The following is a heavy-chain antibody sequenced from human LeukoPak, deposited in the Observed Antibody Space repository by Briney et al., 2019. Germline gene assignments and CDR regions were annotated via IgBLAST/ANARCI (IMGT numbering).Heavy chain of an antibody. Sequence: SETLSLTCTVSGGSISDYYWNWMRQPPGKGLEWIGYIYYSGRTNYNPSLKSRVTISVDTSKNQFSLHLSSVTAADTAVYYCARDSTYYYDSSGFYYNYYGMDVRGQGTTVTVSS. CDR2: IYYSGRT. J-gene: IGHJ6*02. V-gene: IGHV4-59*01. CDR3: ARDSTYYYDSSGFYYNYYGMDV. CDR1: GGSISDYY. D-gene: IGHD3-22*01.